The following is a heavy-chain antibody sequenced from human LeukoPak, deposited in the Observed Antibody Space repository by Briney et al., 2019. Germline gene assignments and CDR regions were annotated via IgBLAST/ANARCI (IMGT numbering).Heavy chain of an antibody. CDR2: ISAYNGNT. J-gene: IGHJ4*02. Sequence: ASVKVSCKASGYTFTSYGISWVRQAPGQGLEWMGWISAYNGNTNYAQKLQGRVTMTTDTSTSTAYMELSSLRSEDTAVYYCARGGRYGSGSYYQLPFDYWGQGTLVTVSS. CDR1: GYTFTSYG. CDR3: ARGGRYGSGSYYQLPFDY. V-gene: IGHV1-18*01. D-gene: IGHD3-10*01.